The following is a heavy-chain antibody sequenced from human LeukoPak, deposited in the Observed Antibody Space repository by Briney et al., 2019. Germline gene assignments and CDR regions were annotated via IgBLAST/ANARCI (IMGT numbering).Heavy chain of an antibody. J-gene: IGHJ3*02. V-gene: IGHV4-59*01. D-gene: IGHD6-19*01. CDR1: GDSISSYY. CDR2: IYHSGST. CDR3: VRGHLVGGWFKYDAFDI. Sequence: SETLSLTCTVSGDSISSYYWSWIRQPPGKGLEWIGYIYHSGSTNYNPSLKSQVTISLDTSKKHFSLKLSSVTAADTAVYYCVRGHLVGGWFKYDAFDIWGQGTMVSVSS.